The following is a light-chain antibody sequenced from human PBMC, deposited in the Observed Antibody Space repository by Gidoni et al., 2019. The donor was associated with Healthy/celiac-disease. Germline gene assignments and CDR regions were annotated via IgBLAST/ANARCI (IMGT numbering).Light chain of an antibody. J-gene: IGLJ2*01. V-gene: IGLV2-8*01. CDR1: TSDVGGDNY. Sequence: QSALTQPPSASGSPGQSVTISCTRPTSDVGGDNYVSWYQQHPGKAPQLLIYEVSQRPSGVPDRFSGSKTGNTASLTVSGLQAEDEADYYCSSYAGSNSVFGGGTKLTVL. CDR2: EVS. CDR3: SSYAGSNSV.